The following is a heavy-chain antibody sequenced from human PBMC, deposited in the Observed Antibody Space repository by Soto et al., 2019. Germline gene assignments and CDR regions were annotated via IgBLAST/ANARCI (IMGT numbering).Heavy chain of an antibody. J-gene: IGHJ4*02. V-gene: IGHV3-23*01. CDR3: VKDYGDYEGFDY. CDR2: INGRGDST. Sequence: LSNRAPKITFRSHAMNRGRQAPGKGLEWVSLINGRGDSTYYADSVKGRFTISRDNSRNTLYLRMNSLRAEDTAVYYCVKDYGDYEGFDYWGQGTLVTVSS. CDR1: KITFRSHA. D-gene: IGHD4-17*01.